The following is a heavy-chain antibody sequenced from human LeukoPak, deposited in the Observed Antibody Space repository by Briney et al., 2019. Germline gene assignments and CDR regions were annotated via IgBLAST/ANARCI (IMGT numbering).Heavy chain of an antibody. CDR3: ANVDYASDY. J-gene: IGHJ4*02. CDR1: GFTFSSYA. D-gene: IGHD4-17*01. V-gene: IGHV3-23*01. Sequence: GGSLRLSCAASGFTFSSYAMSWVRQAPGKGLEWVSAISGSGGSTYYADSAKGRFTISRDNSKNTLYLQINSLRAEDTAVYYCANVDYASDYWGQGTLVTVSS. CDR2: ISGSGGST.